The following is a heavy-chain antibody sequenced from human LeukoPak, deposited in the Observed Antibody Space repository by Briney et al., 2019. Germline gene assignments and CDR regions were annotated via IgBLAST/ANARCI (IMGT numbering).Heavy chain of an antibody. D-gene: IGHD6-19*01. Sequence: PGGSLRLSCAASGFTFSSYAMSWVRQAPGKGLEWVSAISGSGGSTYYADSVRGRFTISRDNSKNTLYLQMNSLRAEDTAVYYCAKGPSIAVAGLRGAFDIWGQGTMVTVSS. V-gene: IGHV3-23*01. CDR2: ISGSGGST. J-gene: IGHJ3*02. CDR1: GFTFSSYA. CDR3: AKGPSIAVAGLRGAFDI.